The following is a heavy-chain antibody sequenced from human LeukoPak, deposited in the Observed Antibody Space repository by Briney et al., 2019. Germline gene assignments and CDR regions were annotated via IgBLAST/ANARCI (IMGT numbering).Heavy chain of an antibody. V-gene: IGHV1-18*01. D-gene: IGHD3-22*01. CDR3: ARVRTDSSGYHWYFDL. J-gene: IGHJ2*01. CDR1: GYTFTSYG. Sequence: ASVKVSCKASGYTFTSYGISWVRQAPGQGLEWMGWISAYNGNTNYAQKLQGRVTVTTDTSTSTAYMGLRSLRSDDTAVYYCARVRTDSSGYHWYFDLWGRGTLVTVSS. CDR2: ISAYNGNT.